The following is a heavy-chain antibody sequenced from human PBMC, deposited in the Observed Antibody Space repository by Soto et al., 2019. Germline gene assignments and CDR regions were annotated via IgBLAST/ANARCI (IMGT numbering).Heavy chain of an antibody. V-gene: IGHV4-59*01. CDR2: IYYSGST. J-gene: IGHJ2*01. Sequence: SETLSLTCTVYGYSMSSYFWSWVRQPPGKGLEWIGYIYYSGSTDYNPSLKSRVPMSVDTSRNHFSLKVSSVTAADTAVYYCARDTNDPRSSWDWYFDLWGRGTLVTVSS. CDR3: ARDTNDPRSSWDWYFDL. D-gene: IGHD6-13*01. CDR1: GYSMSSYF.